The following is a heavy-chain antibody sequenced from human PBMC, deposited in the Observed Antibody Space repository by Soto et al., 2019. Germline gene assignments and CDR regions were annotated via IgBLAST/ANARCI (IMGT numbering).Heavy chain of an antibody. CDR1: GFTFSSYW. J-gene: IGHJ4*02. CDR2: FNIDGSDT. D-gene: IGHD2-21*02. Sequence: PGGSLRLSCAASGFTFSSYWMHWVRQAPGKGLVWVSRFNIDGSDTSYADSVKGRFTISRDNAKNTLYLQMNSLRAEDTAVYYCARGTAELGGDRVLSGVYYFDSWGQGTLVTVSS. V-gene: IGHV3-74*01. CDR3: ARGTAELGGDRVLSGVYYFDS.